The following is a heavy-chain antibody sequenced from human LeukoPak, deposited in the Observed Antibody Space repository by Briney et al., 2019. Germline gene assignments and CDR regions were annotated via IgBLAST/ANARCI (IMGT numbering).Heavy chain of an antibody. D-gene: IGHD3-16*01. V-gene: IGHV4-34*01. Sequence: SETLSLTCAVYGGSSSGYYWSWIRQPPGKGLEWIGEINHSGSTNYNPSLKSRVTISVDTSKNQFSLKLSSVTAADTAVYYCASPQGTRGGIDYWGQGTLVTVSS. CDR2: INHSGST. CDR3: ASPQGTRGGIDY. J-gene: IGHJ4*02. CDR1: GGSSSGYY.